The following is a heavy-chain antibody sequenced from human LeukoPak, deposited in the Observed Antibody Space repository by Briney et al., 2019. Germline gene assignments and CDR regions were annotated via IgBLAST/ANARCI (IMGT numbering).Heavy chain of an antibody. Sequence: PSETLSLTCTVSGGSISSSSYYWSWIRQPPGKGLEWIGYIYYSGSTNYNPSLKSRVTISVDTSKNQFSLKLSSVTAADTAIYYCARHRAYSYVYGAFDIWGQGTMVTVSS. CDR3: ARHRAYSYVYGAFDI. D-gene: IGHD5-18*01. CDR1: GGSISSSSYY. CDR2: IYYSGST. J-gene: IGHJ3*02. V-gene: IGHV4-61*05.